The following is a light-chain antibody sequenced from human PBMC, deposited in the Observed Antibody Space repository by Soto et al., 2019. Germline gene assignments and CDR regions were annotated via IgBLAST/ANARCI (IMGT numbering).Light chain of an antibody. CDR3: QQAYGFAFT. CDR1: QGISTW. CDR2: AAS. Sequence: DIQMTQSPSSVSASLGDRVTINCRASQGISTWLAWYQQKPGRAPKLLIYAASRLQSGVPSRFSGSGSGTDFTLTISSLQPEDVATCFCQQAYGFAFTFGPGTKVDV. V-gene: IGKV1-12*01. J-gene: IGKJ3*01.